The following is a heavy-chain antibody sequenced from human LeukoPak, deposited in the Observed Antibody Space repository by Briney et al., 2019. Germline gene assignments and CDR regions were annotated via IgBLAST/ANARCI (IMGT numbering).Heavy chain of an antibody. Sequence: PSETLSLTCTVSGGSISSSSYYWGWIRQPPGKGLEWIGSIYYSGSTYYNPSLKSRVTISVDTSKNQFSLKLSSVTAADTAVYYCARGDPVPAAISWFDPWGQGTLVTVSS. CDR2: IYYSGST. CDR3: ARGDPVPAAISWFDP. D-gene: IGHD2-2*01. J-gene: IGHJ5*02. CDR1: GGSISSSSYY. V-gene: IGHV4-39*07.